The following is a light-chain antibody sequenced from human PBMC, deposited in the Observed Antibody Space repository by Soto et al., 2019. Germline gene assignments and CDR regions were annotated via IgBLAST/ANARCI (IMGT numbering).Light chain of an antibody. CDR2: KAS. CDR1: QSISSW. Sequence: DIQMTQSPSTLSASVGDRVTITCRASQSISSWLAWYQQKPGKAPKLLIYKASSLESGVPSRFSGSGSGTEFTLTISSLQSDDFATYYCQQYNSMVTFGQGTKVEIK. V-gene: IGKV1-5*03. CDR3: QQYNSMVT. J-gene: IGKJ1*01.